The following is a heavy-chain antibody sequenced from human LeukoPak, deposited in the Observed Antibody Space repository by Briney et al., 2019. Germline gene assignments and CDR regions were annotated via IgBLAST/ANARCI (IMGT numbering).Heavy chain of an antibody. D-gene: IGHD3-22*01. CDR2: ISAYNGNT. J-gene: IGHJ4*02. Sequence: GASVKVSCNAFSYTFTSYGISWVRQAPGQGLEWMGWISAYNGNTNYAQKLQGRVTMTTDSSTSTAYMELSSLRSDDTAVYYCARDLSRYYDSSGTYYWGQGTLVTVSS. CDR3: ARDLSRYYDSSGTYY. V-gene: IGHV1-18*01. CDR1: SYTFTSYG.